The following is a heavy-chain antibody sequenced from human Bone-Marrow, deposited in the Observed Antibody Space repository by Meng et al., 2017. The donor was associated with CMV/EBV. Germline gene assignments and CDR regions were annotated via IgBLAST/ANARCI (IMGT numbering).Heavy chain of an antibody. CDR2: IRYDGSNK. CDR1: GFTFSSYG. Sequence: GESLKISCAASGFTFSSYGMHWVHQAPGKGLEWVAFIRYDGSNKYYADSVKGRFTISRDNSKNTLYLQMNSLRAEDTAVYYCAKILFGYDFWSGYQNSNDAFKIWGKGTMVTVSS. CDR3: AKILFGYDFWSGYQNSNDAFKI. V-gene: IGHV3-30*02. J-gene: IGHJ3*02. D-gene: IGHD3-3*01.